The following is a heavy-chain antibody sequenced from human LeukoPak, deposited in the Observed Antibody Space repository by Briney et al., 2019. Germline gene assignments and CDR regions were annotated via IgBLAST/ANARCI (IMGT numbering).Heavy chain of an antibody. CDR1: AFSFSDYN. V-gene: IGHV3-48*01. D-gene: IGHD6-13*01. CDR3: AREYTGSSFDY. J-gene: IGHJ4*02. Sequence: GGSLRLSCAASAFSFSDYNMNWVRQAPGKGLEWVSYISSSSSTIYYADSVKGRFTISRDNAKNSLYLQMNSLRAEDTAVYYCAREYTGSSFDYWGQGTLVTVSS. CDR2: ISSSSSTI.